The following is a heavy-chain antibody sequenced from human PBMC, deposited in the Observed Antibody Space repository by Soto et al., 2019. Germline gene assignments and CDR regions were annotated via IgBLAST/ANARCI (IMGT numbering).Heavy chain of an antibody. Sequence: SETLSLTCTVSGGSISIYYWSWIRQPPGKGLEWIGYIYYSGSTNYNPSLKSRVTISVDTSKNQFSLKLSSVTAADTAVYYCARTGGYYYNWFDPWGQGTLVTVSS. CDR3: ARTGGYYYNWFDP. V-gene: IGHV4-59*01. CDR2: IYYSGST. D-gene: IGHD3-22*01. CDR1: GGSISIYY. J-gene: IGHJ5*02.